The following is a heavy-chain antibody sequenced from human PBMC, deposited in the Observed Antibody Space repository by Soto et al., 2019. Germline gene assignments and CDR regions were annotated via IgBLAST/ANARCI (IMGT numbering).Heavy chain of an antibody. CDR2: INAGNGRT. J-gene: IGHJ4*02. V-gene: IGHV1-3*01. CDR1: GYTFTNYA. D-gene: IGHD5-12*01. CDR3: ARGIWVAKTADYYYDY. Sequence: QVQLVQSGAEVKNPGASVKVSCKASGYTFTNYAIHGVRQAPGQRLEWVGWINAGNGRTKYPPKFQDRVTITRDTSAYTAYMELSSLRSEDTAVYYCARGIWVAKTADYYYDYWGQGTLVTVSS.